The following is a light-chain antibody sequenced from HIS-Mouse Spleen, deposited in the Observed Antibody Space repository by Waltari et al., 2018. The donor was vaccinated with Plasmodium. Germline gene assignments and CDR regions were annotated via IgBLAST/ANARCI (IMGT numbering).Light chain of an antibody. CDR3: QQRSNWPPFT. J-gene: IGKJ3*01. Sequence: EIVLTQSPATLSLSPGERATLSCRASQSVSSYLAWYQQKPGQAPRLLIYDASNRATCIPARFSGSGSGTDFTLTINSLEPEDFAVYYCQQRSNWPPFTFGPGTKVDIK. V-gene: IGKV3-11*01. CDR2: DAS. CDR1: QSVSSY.